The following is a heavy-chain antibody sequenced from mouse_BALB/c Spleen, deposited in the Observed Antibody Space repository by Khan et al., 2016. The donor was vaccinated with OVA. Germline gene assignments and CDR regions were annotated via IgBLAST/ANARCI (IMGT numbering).Heavy chain of an antibody. CDR1: GLNIKDTY. CDR2: IDTQNGNT. V-gene: IGHV14-3*02. Sequence: EVQLQQSGAELVKSGATVKLSCTASGLNIKDTYMHWLKQWPEQGLEWIGRIDTQNGNTKYEPKVQGQATITADKSSNTAYLQLSSLKSEATAFYYCARRARKGGQGTTLTVSS. CDR3: ARRARK. J-gene: IGHJ2*01. D-gene: IGHD3-3*01.